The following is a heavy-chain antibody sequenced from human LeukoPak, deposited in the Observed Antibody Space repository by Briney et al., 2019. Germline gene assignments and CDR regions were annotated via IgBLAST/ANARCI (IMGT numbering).Heavy chain of an antibody. CDR2: ISSSSSYI. Sequence: PGGSLRLSCAASGFTFSSYSMNWVRQAPGKGLEWVSSISSSSSYIYYADSVKGRFTISRDNAKNSLYLQMNSLRAEDTAVYYCARDLESLLPHYFDYWGQGTLVTVSS. D-gene: IGHD3-3*01. CDR1: GFTFSSYS. V-gene: IGHV3-21*01. J-gene: IGHJ4*02. CDR3: ARDLESLLPHYFDY.